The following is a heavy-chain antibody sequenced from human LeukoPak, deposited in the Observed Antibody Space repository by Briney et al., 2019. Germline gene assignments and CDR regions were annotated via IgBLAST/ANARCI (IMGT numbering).Heavy chain of an antibody. V-gene: IGHV4-59*01. CDR3: ARRDYSSFDY. J-gene: IGHJ4*02. D-gene: IGHD4-11*01. CDR1: GGSISSYY. Sequence: SETLSLTCTVSGGSISSYYWSWIRQPPGKGLEWIGYIYYSGSTNYNPSPKSRVTISVDTSKNQFSLKLSSVTAADTAVYYCARRDYSSFDYWGQGTLVTVSS. CDR2: IYYSGST.